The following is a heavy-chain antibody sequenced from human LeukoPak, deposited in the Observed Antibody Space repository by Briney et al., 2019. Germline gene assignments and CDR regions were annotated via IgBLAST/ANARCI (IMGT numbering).Heavy chain of an antibody. CDR3: ARVRSSGYDEVPLDY. J-gene: IGHJ4*02. CDR1: GYTFTGYY. V-gene: IGHV1-2*02. Sequence: ASVKVSSKASGYTFTGYYMHWVRQAPGQGLEWMGWINPNSGGTNYAQKFQGRVTMTRDTSISTAYMELSRLRSDDTAVYYCARVRSSGYDEVPLDYWGQGTLVTVSS. CDR2: INPNSGGT. D-gene: IGHD5-12*01.